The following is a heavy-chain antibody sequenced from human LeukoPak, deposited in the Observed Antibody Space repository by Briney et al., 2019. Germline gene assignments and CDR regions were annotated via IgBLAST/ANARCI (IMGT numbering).Heavy chain of an antibody. CDR2: IGPSDSYT. J-gene: IGHJ6*04. CDR3: ARHLPYYYYGMDV. CDR1: GYRFTSYW. Sequence: PGESLRISCKGSGYRFTSYWISWVRQMPGKGLEWMGRIGPSDSYTNYSPSFQGHVTISADKSISTAYLQWSSLKASDPAMYYCARHLPYYYYGMDVWGKGTTVTVSS. V-gene: IGHV5-10-1*01.